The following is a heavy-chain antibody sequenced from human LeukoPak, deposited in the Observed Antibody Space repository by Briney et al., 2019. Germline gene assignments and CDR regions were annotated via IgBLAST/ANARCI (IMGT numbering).Heavy chain of an antibody. D-gene: IGHD3-22*01. V-gene: IGHV1-2*02. CDR1: GYTFTGYY. CDR2: INPNSGGT. Sequence: ASVKVSCKASGYTFTGYYMHWVRQAPGQGLEWMGWINPNSGGTNYAQKFQGRVTMTRDTSISTAYMELSRLRSDDTAVYYCAREAYGSSGYYFDYWGQGTLVTVSS. CDR3: AREAYGSSGYYFDY. J-gene: IGHJ4*02.